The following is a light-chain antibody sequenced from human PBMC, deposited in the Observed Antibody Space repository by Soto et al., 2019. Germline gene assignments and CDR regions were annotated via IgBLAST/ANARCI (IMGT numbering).Light chain of an antibody. J-gene: IGKJ1*01. CDR2: AAS. Sequence: EIALTQSPGTLSLSPGERATLSCRASHSVTANYLARYQQKPGQAPRLLIYAASIGATGIPDRFSGSWSGTDFTLTISRLEPEDSAVYYCLQYGIPLWTFGQGTKVESK. V-gene: IGKV3-20*01. CDR1: HSVTANY. CDR3: LQYGIPLWT.